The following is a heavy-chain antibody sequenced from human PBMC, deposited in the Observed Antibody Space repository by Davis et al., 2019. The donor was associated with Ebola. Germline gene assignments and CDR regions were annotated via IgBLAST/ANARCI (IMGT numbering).Heavy chain of an antibody. CDR3: AKDPWDGGSGYDYWFDP. V-gene: IGHV3-23*01. CDR2: ISGSGGST. J-gene: IGHJ5*02. CDR1: GFTFSSYA. D-gene: IGHD5-12*01. Sequence: HPGGSLRLSCAASGFTFSSYAMSWVRQAPGKGLEWVSAISGSGGSTYYADSVKGRFTISRDNSKNTLYLQMNSLRAEDTAVYYCAKDPWDGGSGYDYWFDPWGQGTLVTVSS.